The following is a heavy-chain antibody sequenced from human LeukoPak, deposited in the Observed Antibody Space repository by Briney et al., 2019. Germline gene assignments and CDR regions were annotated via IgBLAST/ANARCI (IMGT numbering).Heavy chain of an antibody. J-gene: IGHJ4*02. V-gene: IGHV3-30*03. CDR2: ISYDGSNK. CDR3: ARLGWATAPLDY. D-gene: IGHD5-12*01. CDR1: GFTFSSYG. Sequence: GGSLRLSCAASGFTFSSYGMHWVRQAPGKGLEWVAVISYDGSNKYYADSVKGRFTISGDNSKNTLYLQMNSLRAEDTAVYYCARLGWATAPLDYWGQGTLVTVSS.